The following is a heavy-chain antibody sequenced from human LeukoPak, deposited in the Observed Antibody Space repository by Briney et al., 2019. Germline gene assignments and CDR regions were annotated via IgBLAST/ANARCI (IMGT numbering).Heavy chain of an antibody. CDR2: ISGSGGST. CDR1: GFTFSSYA. D-gene: IGHD1-1*01. Sequence: GGSLRLSCAASGFTFSSYAMSWVRQAPGKGLEWVSAISGSGGSTYYADSVKGRFTISRDNSKNTLYLQMNSLRAEDTAVYYCAKTRESRYNYSPLDYWGQGTLVTVSS. J-gene: IGHJ4*02. CDR3: AKTRESRYNYSPLDY. V-gene: IGHV3-23*01.